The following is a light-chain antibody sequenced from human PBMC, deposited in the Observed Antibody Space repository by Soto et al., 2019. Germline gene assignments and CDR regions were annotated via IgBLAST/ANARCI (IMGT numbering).Light chain of an antibody. CDR1: ISDFVVYNY. CDR2: GVS. Sequence: QSVLTQPASVSGSHGQSITISCTGTISDFVVYNYVSWYQQHPGKAPKLMIYGVSNRPSGVSNRFSGSKSGNTASLTISGLQADDEADYYCSPHTISSALQVFGTGTKVTVL. J-gene: IGLJ1*01. V-gene: IGLV2-14*01. CDR3: SPHTISSALQV.